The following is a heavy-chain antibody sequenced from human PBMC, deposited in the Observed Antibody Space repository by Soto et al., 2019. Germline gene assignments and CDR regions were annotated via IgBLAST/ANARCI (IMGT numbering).Heavy chain of an antibody. CDR1: GFTFSSYA. D-gene: IGHD3-10*01. J-gene: IGHJ6*02. V-gene: IGHV3-23*01. CDR2: ISGSGGST. Sequence: PGGSLRLSCAASGFTFSSYAMSWVRQAPGKGLEWVSAISGSGGSTYYADSVKGRFTISRDNSKNTLYLQMNSLRAEDTAVYYCAKEGGDYGSGSYYNEPKHYYYYYYGMDVWGQGTTVTVSS. CDR3: AKEGGDYGSGSYYNEPKHYYYYYYGMDV.